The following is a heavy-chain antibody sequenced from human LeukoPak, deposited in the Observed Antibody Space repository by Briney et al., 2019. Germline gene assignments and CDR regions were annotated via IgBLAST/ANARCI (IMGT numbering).Heavy chain of an antibody. CDR3: ARVGAVAMMYPKVFYYYYGMDV. D-gene: IGHD6-19*01. CDR2: ISYDGSNK. Sequence: GRSLRLSCAASGFTFSSYAMHWVRQAPGKGLEWVAVISYDGSNKYYADSVKGRFTISRDNSKNTLYLQMNSLRAEDTAVYYCARVGAVAMMYPKVFYYYYGMDVWGQGTTVTVSS. J-gene: IGHJ6*02. CDR1: GFTFSSYA. V-gene: IGHV3-30*04.